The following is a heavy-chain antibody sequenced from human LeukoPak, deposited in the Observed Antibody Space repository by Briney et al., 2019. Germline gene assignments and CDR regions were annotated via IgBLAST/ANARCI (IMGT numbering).Heavy chain of an antibody. CDR1: GFTFSNYA. J-gene: IGHJ4*02. CDR3: AKLGSGYSYGYIDY. V-gene: IGHV3-30-3*02. D-gene: IGHD5-18*01. CDR2: ISYDGSNK. Sequence: GGSLRLSCAASGFTFSNYAMHWVRQAPGKGLEWVAVISYDGSNKYHADSVKGRFTISRDNSKNTLYLQMNSLRAEDTAVYYCAKLGSGYSYGYIDYWGQGTLVTVSS.